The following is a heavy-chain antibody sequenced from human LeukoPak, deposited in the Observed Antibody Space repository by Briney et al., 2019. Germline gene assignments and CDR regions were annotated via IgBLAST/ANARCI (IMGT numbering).Heavy chain of an antibody. CDR3: TRRYSSGWFYDY. J-gene: IGHJ4*02. CDR1: GGTFSSYA. V-gene: IGHV1-69*13. CDR2: IIPIFGTA. Sequence: SVKVSCKASGGTFSSYAISWVRQAPGQGLEWMGGIIPIFGTANYAQKFQGRVTITADESTSTAYMELNSLKTEDTAVYYCTRRYSSGWFYDYWGQGTLVTVSS. D-gene: IGHD6-19*01.